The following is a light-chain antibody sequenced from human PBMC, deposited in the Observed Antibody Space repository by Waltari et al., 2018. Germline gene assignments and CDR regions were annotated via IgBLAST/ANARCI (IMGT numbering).Light chain of an antibody. CDR2: AAS. CDR3: RQSYSTPWT. Sequence: DIQMTQSPSSLSASVGDRVTITCRASQSISSYLNWYQQKPGKAPKLLIYAASSLQSGVPSRVSGSGSGTDFALTISKLQPEDFATYYCRQSYSTPWTVGQGTKVEIK. CDR1: QSISSY. V-gene: IGKV1-39*01. J-gene: IGKJ1*01.